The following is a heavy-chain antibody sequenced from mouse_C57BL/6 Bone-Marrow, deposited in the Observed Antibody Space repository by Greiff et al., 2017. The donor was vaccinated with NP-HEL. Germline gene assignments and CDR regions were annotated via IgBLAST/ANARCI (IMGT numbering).Heavy chain of an antibody. V-gene: IGHV1-55*01. D-gene: IGHD1-1*01. CDR3: ASYYYGSSQIYYFDY. CDR1: GYTFTSYW. J-gene: IGHJ2*01. CDR2: IYPGSGST. Sequence: VKLMESGAELVKPGASVKMSCKASGYTFTSYWITWVKQRPGQGLEWIGDIYPGSGSTNYNEKFKSKATLAVDTSSSTAYMQLSSLTSEDSAVYYFASYYYGSSQIYYFDYWGQGTTLTVSS.